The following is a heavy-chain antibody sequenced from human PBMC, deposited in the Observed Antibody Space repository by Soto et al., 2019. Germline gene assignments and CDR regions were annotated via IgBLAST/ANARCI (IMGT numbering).Heavy chain of an antibody. CDR3: ARMYYYDSSGITHFDY. CDR1: GGTLSSYA. V-gene: IGHV1-69*13. J-gene: IGHJ4*02. D-gene: IGHD3-22*01. Sequence: SVKVSCKASGGTLSSYAISWVRQAPGQGLEWMGGIIPIFGTANYAQKFQGRVTITADESTSTAYMELSSLRSEDTAVYYCARMYYYDSSGITHFDYWGQGTLVTVSS. CDR2: IIPIFGTA.